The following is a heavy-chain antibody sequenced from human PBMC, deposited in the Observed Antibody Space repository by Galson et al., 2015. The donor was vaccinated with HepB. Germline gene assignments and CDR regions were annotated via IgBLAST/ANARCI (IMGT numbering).Heavy chain of an antibody. Sequence: SLRLSCAASGFTFSDYYMSWIRQAPGKGLEWVSYISSSGSTIYYADSVKGRFTISRDNAKNSLYLQMNSLRAEDTAVYYCARDANEYCSGGSCPSGSQYNWFDPWGQGTLVTVSS. V-gene: IGHV3-11*01. CDR2: ISSSGSTI. J-gene: IGHJ5*02. CDR1: GFTFSDYY. D-gene: IGHD2-15*01. CDR3: ARDANEYCSGGSCPSGSQYNWFDP.